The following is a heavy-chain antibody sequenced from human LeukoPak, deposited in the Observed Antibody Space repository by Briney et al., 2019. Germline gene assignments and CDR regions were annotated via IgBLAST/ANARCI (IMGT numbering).Heavy chain of an antibody. CDR1: GFTFSSYA. CDR3: AKNPEDSSGYYYAQDY. V-gene: IGHV3-23*01. D-gene: IGHD3-22*01. J-gene: IGHJ4*02. CDR2: ISGNGGST. Sequence: GGSLRLSCAASGFTFSSYAMSWVRQAPGKGLEWVSVISGNGGSTHYADSVKGRFTISRDNSKNTLYLQMNSLRAEDTAVYYCAKNPEDSSGYYYAQDYWGQGTLVTVSS.